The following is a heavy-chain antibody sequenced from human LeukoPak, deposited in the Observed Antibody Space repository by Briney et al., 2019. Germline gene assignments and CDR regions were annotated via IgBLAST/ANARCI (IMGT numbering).Heavy chain of an antibody. CDR1: GFTFSYYW. Sequence: GGSLRLSCAASGFTFSYYWMNWVRQAPGKGLEWVANIKQGGSEKYYVDSVKGRFTISRDNAKNSLYLQMNSLRAEDTAVYYCARSITKCDYWGQGTLVTVSS. CDR2: IKQGGSEK. D-gene: IGHD2-21*01. CDR3: ARSITKCDY. J-gene: IGHJ4*02. V-gene: IGHV3-7*02.